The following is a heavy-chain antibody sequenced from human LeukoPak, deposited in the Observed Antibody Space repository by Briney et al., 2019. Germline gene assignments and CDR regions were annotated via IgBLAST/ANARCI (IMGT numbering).Heavy chain of an antibody. D-gene: IGHD3/OR15-3a*01. V-gene: IGHV1-69*06. Sequence: GASVKVSCKASGGTFSSYAISWVRQAPGQGLEWMGGIIPIFGTANYAQKFQGRVTITADKSTSTAYMELSSLRPEDTAVYYCAREYPGTGSIGGPYYYGMDVWGKGTTVTVSS. CDR1: GGTFSSYA. J-gene: IGHJ6*04. CDR2: IIPIFGTA. CDR3: AREYPGTGSIGGPYYYGMDV.